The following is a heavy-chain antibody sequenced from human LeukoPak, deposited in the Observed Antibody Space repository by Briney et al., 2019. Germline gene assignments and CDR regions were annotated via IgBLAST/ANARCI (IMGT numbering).Heavy chain of an antibody. D-gene: IGHD2-2*01. CDR1: GYTFTGYY. Sequence: ASVKVSRKASGYTFTGYYMHWVRQAPGQGLEWMGWINPNSGGTNYAQKFQGRVTMTRDTSISTAYMELSRLRSDDTAVYYCARPYCSSTSCYGWFDPWGQGTLVTVSS. J-gene: IGHJ5*02. CDR3: ARPYCSSTSCYGWFDP. V-gene: IGHV1-2*02. CDR2: INPNSGGT.